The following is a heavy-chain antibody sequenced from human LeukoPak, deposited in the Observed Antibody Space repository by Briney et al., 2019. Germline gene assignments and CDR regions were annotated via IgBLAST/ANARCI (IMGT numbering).Heavy chain of an antibody. J-gene: IGHJ6*02. CDR2: FDPEDGET. CDR3: ATGLRPHYYGMDV. Sequence: ASVKVSCKVSGYTLTELSMHWVRQAPGKGLEWMGGFDPEDGETIYAQKFQGRVTMTVDTSTDTAYMELSSLRSEDTAVYYCATGLRPHYYGMDVWGQGTTVTVSS. D-gene: IGHD5-12*01. V-gene: IGHV1-24*01. CDR1: GYTLTELS.